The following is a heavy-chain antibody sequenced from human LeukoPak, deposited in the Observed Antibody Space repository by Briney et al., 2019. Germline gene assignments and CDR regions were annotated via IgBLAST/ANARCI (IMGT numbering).Heavy chain of an antibody. CDR3: ARTLITRRYYDFWSGPTNWFDP. CDR2: ISYDGSNK. Sequence: RVLRLSCAASGFTFSSYAMHWVRQAPGKGLEWVAVISYDGSNKYYADSVKGRFTISRDNSKNTLYLQMNSLRAEDTAVYYCARTLITRRYYDFWSGPTNWFDPWGQGTLVTVSS. CDR1: GFTFSSYA. J-gene: IGHJ5*02. D-gene: IGHD3-3*01. V-gene: IGHV3-30-3*01.